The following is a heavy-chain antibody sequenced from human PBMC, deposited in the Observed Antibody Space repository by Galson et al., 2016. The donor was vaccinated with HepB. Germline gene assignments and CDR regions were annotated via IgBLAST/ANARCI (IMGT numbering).Heavy chain of an antibody. CDR1: GFEFVGYW. Sequence: QSGAEVKKPGESLKISCQGSGFEFVGYWIVWVRQLPGKGLEWMGDIFPGHPNTRYSPSFQGHVTISTDNSIDTAYLQWGSLKASDTAMYFCARLGAEGGKEALDYWGQGTLVTVSS. D-gene: IGHD6-13*01. J-gene: IGHJ4*02. CDR3: ARLGAEGGKEALDY. V-gene: IGHV5-51*01. CDR2: IFPGHPNT.